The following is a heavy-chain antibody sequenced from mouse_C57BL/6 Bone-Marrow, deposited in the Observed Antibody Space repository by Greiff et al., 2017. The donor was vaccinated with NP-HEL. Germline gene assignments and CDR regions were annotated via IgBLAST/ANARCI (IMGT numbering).Heavy chain of an antibody. CDR2: IYPRSGNT. J-gene: IGHJ1*03. CDR1: GYTFTSYG. V-gene: IGHV1-81*01. Sequence: VQLQQSGAELARPGASVKLSCKASGYTFTSYGISWVKQRTGQGLEWIGEIYPRSGNTYYNEKFKGKATLTADKSSSRAYMELRSLTSEDSAVYFCARWYYYGSSYPLYWYFDVWGTGTTVTVSS. CDR3: ARWYYYGSSYPLYWYFDV. D-gene: IGHD1-1*01.